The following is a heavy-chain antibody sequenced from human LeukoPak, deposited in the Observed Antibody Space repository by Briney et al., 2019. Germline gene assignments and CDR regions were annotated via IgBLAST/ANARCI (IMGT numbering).Heavy chain of an antibody. CDR2: ISSSSSYI. Sequence: GSLRLSCAASGFTFSSYSMNWVRQAPGKGLEWVSSISSSSSYIYYADSVKGRFTISRDNAKNSLYLQMNSLRAEDTAVYFCAREATVTPADSYYYYGMDVWGQGTTVTVSS. D-gene: IGHD4-17*01. CDR1: GFTFSSYS. V-gene: IGHV3-21*01. CDR3: AREATVTPADSYYYYGMDV. J-gene: IGHJ6*02.